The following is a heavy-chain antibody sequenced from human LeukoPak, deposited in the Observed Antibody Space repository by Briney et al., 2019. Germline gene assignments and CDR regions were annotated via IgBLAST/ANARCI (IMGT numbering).Heavy chain of an antibody. CDR3: ATDSMAAMVAYYYGMDV. Sequence: ASVKVSCKVSGYTLTELSMHWVRQAPGKGLEWMGGFDPEDGETIYAQKFQGRVTMTEDTSTDTAYMELSSLRSEDTAVYYCATDSMAAMVAYYYGMDVWGQGTTVTVSS. J-gene: IGHJ6*02. CDR2: FDPEDGET. CDR1: GYTLTELS. V-gene: IGHV1-24*01. D-gene: IGHD5-18*01.